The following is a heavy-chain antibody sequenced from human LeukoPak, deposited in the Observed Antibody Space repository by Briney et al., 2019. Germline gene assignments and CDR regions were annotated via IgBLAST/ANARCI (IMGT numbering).Heavy chain of an antibody. CDR3: ARDKFTIFGVIDY. V-gene: IGHV3-7*01. D-gene: IGHD3-3*01. CDR2: IKQDGSEK. Sequence: GGSLGLSCAASGFTFSSYWMSWVRHAPGKGLELVANIKQDGSEKYYVDSVKGRFTISRDNAKNSLYLQMNSLRAEDTAVYYCARDKFTIFGVIDYWGQGTLVTVSS. J-gene: IGHJ4*02. CDR1: GFTFSSYW.